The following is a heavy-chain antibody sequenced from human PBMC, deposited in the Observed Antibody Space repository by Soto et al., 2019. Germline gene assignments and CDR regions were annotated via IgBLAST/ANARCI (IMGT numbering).Heavy chain of an antibody. V-gene: IGHV3-73*01. D-gene: IGHD3-16*01. J-gene: IGHJ4*02. CDR2: IRSKTNSYAT. Sequence: PGGSLRLSCXASGFTFSGSAMHWVRQASGKGLEWVGRIRSKTNSYATAYAGSGKGRFTISRDDSKDTAYLQMNSLKTEDTAIYYCTKGATSPFDSWGQGTQVTVSS. CDR1: GFTFSGSA. CDR3: TKGATSPFDS.